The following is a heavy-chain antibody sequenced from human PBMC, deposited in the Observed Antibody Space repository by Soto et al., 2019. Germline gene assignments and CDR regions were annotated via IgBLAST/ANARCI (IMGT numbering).Heavy chain of an antibody. J-gene: IGHJ5*02. CDR1: GYTFTSYG. Sequence: GASVKVSCKASGYTFTSYGISWVRQAPGQGLEWMGWISAYNGNTNYAQKLQGRVTMTTDTSTGTAYMELRSLRSDDTAVYYCARTYITMIVVALNWFDPWGQVTLVTVSS. V-gene: IGHV1-18*01. D-gene: IGHD3-22*01. CDR3: ARTYITMIVVALNWFDP. CDR2: ISAYNGNT.